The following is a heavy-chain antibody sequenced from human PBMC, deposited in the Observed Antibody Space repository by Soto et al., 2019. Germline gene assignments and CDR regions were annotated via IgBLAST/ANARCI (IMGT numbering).Heavy chain of an antibody. Sequence: GGSLRLSCAASGFTFSSYAMSWVRQAPGKGLEWVSAISGGGSSTYYADSVKGRFTISRDNSKNTLFLLMNSLRAEDTAIYYCAKSVKAARPYYFDYWGQGTLVTVSS. V-gene: IGHV3-23*01. CDR3: AKSVKAARPYYFDY. CDR1: GFTFSSYA. CDR2: ISGGGSST. J-gene: IGHJ4*02. D-gene: IGHD6-6*01.